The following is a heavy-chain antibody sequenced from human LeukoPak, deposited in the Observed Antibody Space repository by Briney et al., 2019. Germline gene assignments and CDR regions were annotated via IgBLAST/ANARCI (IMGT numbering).Heavy chain of an antibody. D-gene: IGHD3-10*01. V-gene: IGHV1-69*05. CDR1: GGTFISYA. CDR3: ARESWVRGVIITRWFDP. J-gene: IGHJ5*02. Sequence: SVKVSCKASGGTFISYAISWVRQAPGQGLEWMGRIIPIFGTANYAQKFQGRVTITTDESTSTAYMELSSLRSEDTAVYYCARESWVRGVIITRWFDPWGQGTLVTVSS. CDR2: IIPIFGTA.